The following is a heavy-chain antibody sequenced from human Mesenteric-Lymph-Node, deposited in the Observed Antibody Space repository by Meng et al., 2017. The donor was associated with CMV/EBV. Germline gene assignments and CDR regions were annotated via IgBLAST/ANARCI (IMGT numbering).Heavy chain of an antibody. CDR2: IYYGGST. V-gene: IGHV4-39*07. CDR1: GGSVSIRSYY. Sequence: SETLSLTCTVSGGSVSIRSYYWGWIRQPPGKGLEWIGSIYYGGSTYYNPSLKSRVTISVDTSKNQFSLKLTSVTAADTAVYYCARDATTRFDYWGQGTLVTVSS. J-gene: IGHJ4*02. D-gene: IGHD4-11*01. CDR3: ARDATTRFDY.